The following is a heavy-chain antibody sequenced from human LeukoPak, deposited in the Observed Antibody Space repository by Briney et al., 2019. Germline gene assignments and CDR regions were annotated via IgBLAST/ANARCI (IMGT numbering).Heavy chain of an antibody. Sequence: KPSETLSLTCAVSGGSISGYYWSWIRQPPGMGLEWIAYIYHTESTNYNPSPKSRVTTSADASKNQFSLLLSSVTAADTTALYCAREMSDSSGTYRAFDIWGQGTTVTVSS. V-gene: IGHV4-59*12. CDR1: GGSISGYY. J-gene: IGHJ3*02. D-gene: IGHD3-22*01. CDR3: AREMSDSSGTYRAFDI. CDR2: IYHTEST.